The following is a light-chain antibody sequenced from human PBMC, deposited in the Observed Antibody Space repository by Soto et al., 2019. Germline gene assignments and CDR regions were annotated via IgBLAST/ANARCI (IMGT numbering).Light chain of an antibody. V-gene: IGLV2-8*01. Sequence: QAVVTQEPSFSVSPGGTVTLTCGLSSGSVSTSSYPSWYQQHPGKAPKLMIYEVNKRPSGVPDRFSGSKSGNTASLTVSGLQAEEEADYYCSSYAGSSNVFGTGTKLTVL. CDR3: SSYAGSSNV. CDR2: EVN. CDR1: SSGSVSTSSY. J-gene: IGLJ1*01.